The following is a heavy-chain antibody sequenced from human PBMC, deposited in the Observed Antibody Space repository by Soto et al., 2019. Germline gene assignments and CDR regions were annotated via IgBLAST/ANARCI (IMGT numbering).Heavy chain of an antibody. V-gene: IGHV3-7*01. D-gene: IGHD6-13*01. J-gene: IGHJ5*02. CDR3: ARDIAAAGTWFDP. CDR1: GFTFSSYW. Sequence: GGSLRLSCAASGFTFSSYWMSWVRQAPGKGLEWVANIKQDGSEKYYVDSVKGRFTISRDNAKNSLYLQMNSLRAKDTAVYYCARDIAAAGTWFDPWGQGTLVTVSS. CDR2: IKQDGSEK.